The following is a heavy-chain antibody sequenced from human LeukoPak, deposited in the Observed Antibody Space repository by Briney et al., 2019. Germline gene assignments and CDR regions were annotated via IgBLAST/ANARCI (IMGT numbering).Heavy chain of an antibody. CDR1: GFPFSDDY. D-gene: IGHD6-13*01. CDR2: ISSSGSSI. CDR3: ARLKYTSSWHYFFDD. V-gene: IGHV3-11*04. J-gene: IGHJ4*02. Sequence: GGPLTLSCAASGFPFSDDYMSWIREAPGKGLECVSYISSSGSSIYYGDSVKGRFTISRDNAKNSLYLQMNSLRADDTAMYYCARLKYTSSWHYFFDDWGQGTLVTVSS.